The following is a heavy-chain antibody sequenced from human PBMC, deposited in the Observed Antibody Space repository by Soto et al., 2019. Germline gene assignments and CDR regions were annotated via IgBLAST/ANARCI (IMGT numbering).Heavy chain of an antibody. Sequence: GGSLRLSCAASGFTFSSYGMHWVRQAPGKGLEWVAVISYDGSNKYYADSVKGRFTISRDNSKNTLYLQMNSLRAEDTAVYYCLAIVVVPAVIDAFGIWGQGTMVTVSS. CDR2: ISYDGSNK. V-gene: IGHV3-30*03. D-gene: IGHD2-2*01. CDR1: GFTFSSYG. J-gene: IGHJ3*02. CDR3: LAIVVVPAVIDAFGI.